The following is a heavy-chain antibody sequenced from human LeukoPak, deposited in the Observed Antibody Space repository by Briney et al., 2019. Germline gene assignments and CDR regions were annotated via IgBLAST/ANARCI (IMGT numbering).Heavy chain of an antibody. CDR3: ARGGNTSDLYYGMDV. Sequence: GASVKVSCKASGGTFSSYALSWVRQAPGQGLEWMGRIIPIFGTANYAQKFQGRATITADESTSTAYMELSSLRSEDTAIYYCARGGNTSDLYYGMDVWGQGTTVTVSS. J-gene: IGHJ6*02. V-gene: IGHV1-69*13. CDR1: GGTFSSYA. CDR2: IIPIFGTA. D-gene: IGHD6-25*01.